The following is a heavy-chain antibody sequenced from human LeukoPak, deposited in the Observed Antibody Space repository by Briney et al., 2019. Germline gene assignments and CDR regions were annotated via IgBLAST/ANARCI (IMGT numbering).Heavy chain of an antibody. CDR1: GFTFSSYS. D-gene: IGHD1-7*01. CDR2: ISSSSSTI. V-gene: IGHV3-48*01. CDR3: ARQMYNWNYGDAFDI. Sequence: PGGSLRLSCAASGFTFSSYSMNWVRQAPGKGLEWVSYISSSSSTIYYADSVKGRFTISRDNAKNSLYLQMNSLRAEDTAVYYCARQMYNWNYGDAFDIWGQGTMVTVSS. J-gene: IGHJ3*02.